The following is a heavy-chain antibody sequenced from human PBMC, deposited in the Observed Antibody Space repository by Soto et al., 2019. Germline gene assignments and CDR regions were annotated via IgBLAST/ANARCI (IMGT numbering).Heavy chain of an antibody. CDR3: TRDDVHFNGDRYYGVPMDV. CDR2: IQSGGTT. D-gene: IGHD2-8*01. CDR1: GFSVSSKS. V-gene: IGHV3-66*01. J-gene: IGHJ6*02. Sequence: EVQLVESGGDLVQPGGSLRLSCAASGFSVSSKSMSWVRQAPGKGLEWVSLIQSGGTTYYAGSVKGRFTISRDYSENKLFIQMNSLRVEDTAVYYCTRDDVHFNGDRYYGVPMDVWGQGTTVTVS.